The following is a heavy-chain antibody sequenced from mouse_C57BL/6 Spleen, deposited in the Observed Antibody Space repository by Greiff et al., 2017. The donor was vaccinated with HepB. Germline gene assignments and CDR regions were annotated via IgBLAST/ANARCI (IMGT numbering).Heavy chain of an antibody. Sequence: HLPHPFPYLFNPFSSLNLSCKASGYTFTSYWMHWVKQSPIQGLEWIGNIDPSDSETHYNQKFKDKATLTVDKSSSTAYMQLSSLTSEDSAVYYCARERDYYGSSLTDYFDYWGQGTTLTVSS. CDR1: GYTFTSYW. V-gene: IGHV1-52*01. D-gene: IGHD1-1*01. CDR3: ARERDYYGSSLTDYFDY. J-gene: IGHJ2*01. CDR2: IDPSDSET.